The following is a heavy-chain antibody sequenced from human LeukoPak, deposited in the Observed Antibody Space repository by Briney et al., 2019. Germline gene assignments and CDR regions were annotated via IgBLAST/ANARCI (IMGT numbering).Heavy chain of an antibody. CDR3: AIVQVRGVIITPNWFDP. Sequence: RGESLKISCKGSGYSFTSYWIGWVRQMPGKGLEWMGIIYPGDSDTRYSPSFQGQVTISADKSISTAYLQWSSLKASDTAMYYCAIVQVRGVIITPNWFDPWGQGTLVTVSS. D-gene: IGHD3-10*01. J-gene: IGHJ5*02. V-gene: IGHV5-51*01. CDR1: GYSFTSYW. CDR2: IYPGDSDT.